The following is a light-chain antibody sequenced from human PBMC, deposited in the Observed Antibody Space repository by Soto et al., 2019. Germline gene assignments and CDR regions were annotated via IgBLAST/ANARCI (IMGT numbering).Light chain of an antibody. CDR1: QSIRSY. J-gene: IGKJ4*01. CDR2: AAS. CDR3: QQTSSTPT. Sequence: VELTQSPSSLSASVGDKVTITCRASQSIRSYLNWYQQKPGKAPKLLIYAASSLQTGVSSRFSGSGSGTDFTLTISNLQPEDFATYSCQQTSSTPTFGGGTKVDI. V-gene: IGKV1-39*01.